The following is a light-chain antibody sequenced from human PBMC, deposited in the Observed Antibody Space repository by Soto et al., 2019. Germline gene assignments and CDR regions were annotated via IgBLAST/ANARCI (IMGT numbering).Light chain of an antibody. J-gene: IGLJ1*01. Sequence: QSALTQPPSASGSPGQSVTISCTGTTSDFGSNNYVSWYQQHPGKAPKLMIYEVNKRPSGAPDRFSGSKSGNTASLTVSGLQADDDADYYCSSYAGSNIYYVFGTGTKVTVL. CDR1: TSDFGSNNY. V-gene: IGLV2-8*01. CDR3: SSYAGSNIYYV. CDR2: EVN.